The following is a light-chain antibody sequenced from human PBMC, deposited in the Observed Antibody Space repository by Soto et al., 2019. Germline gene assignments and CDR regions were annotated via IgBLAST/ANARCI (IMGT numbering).Light chain of an antibody. CDR3: CAYAGSGTVV. J-gene: IGLJ3*02. Sequence: QSALTQPASVSGSPEQSITISCTGTSNDVGRYNLVSWYRQHPGKAPQVMIYEATKRPSGVSNRFSGSKSGNTASLTISGLQAEDEADYYCCAYAGSGTVVFGGGTKLTVL. CDR1: SNDVGRYNL. V-gene: IGLV2-23*01. CDR2: EAT.